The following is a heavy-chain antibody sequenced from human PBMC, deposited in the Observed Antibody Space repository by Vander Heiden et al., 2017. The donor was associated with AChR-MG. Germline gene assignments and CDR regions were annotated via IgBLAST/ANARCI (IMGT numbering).Heavy chain of an antibody. CDR3: ATLLPHCSGGSCYFVGFDY. V-gene: IGHV4-39*01. CDR2: IYYSGST. J-gene: IGHJ4*02. D-gene: IGHD2-15*01. Sequence: QLQLQESGPGLVKPSETLSLTCTVSGCSISSSSYYWGWIRQPPGKGLEWIGSIYYSGSTYYNPSLKSRVTISVDTSKNQFSLKLSSVTAADTAVYYCATLLPHCSGGSCYFVGFDYWGQGTLVTVSS. CDR1: GCSISSSSYY.